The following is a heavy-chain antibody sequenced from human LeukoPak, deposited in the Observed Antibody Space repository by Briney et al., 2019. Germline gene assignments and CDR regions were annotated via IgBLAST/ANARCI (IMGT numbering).Heavy chain of an antibody. CDR1: GFTFSSYA. V-gene: IGHV3-15*01. CDR3: IKSSGDWH. Sequence: GGSLRLSCAASGFTFSSYAMTWVRQAPGKGLEWVGRISTKTDGGTTDYAAPVKGRFTISRDESKNTLYLQMNSLKTEDTAVYYCIKSSGDWHWGQGTLVTVSS. CDR2: ISTKTDGGTT. D-gene: IGHD2-21*02. J-gene: IGHJ4*02.